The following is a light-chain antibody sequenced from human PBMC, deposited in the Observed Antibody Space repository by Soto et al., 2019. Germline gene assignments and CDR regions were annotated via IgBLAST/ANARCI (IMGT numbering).Light chain of an antibody. V-gene: IGKV3-20*01. J-gene: IGKJ1*01. CDR2: GAS. CDR3: QQYGSSSWT. CDR1: XXXXSSY. Sequence: EIVLTQSPGTLSLSPGEXATXSCRXXXXXXSSYLAWYQQKPGQAPRLLIYGASSRATGIPDRFSGSGSGTDFTLTISRLEPEDFAVYYCQQYGSSSWTFGQGTKVEIK.